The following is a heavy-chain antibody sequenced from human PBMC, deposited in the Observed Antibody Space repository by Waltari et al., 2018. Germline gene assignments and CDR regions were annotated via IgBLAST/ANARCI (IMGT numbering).Heavy chain of an antibody. V-gene: IGHV6-1*01. CDR1: GDSVSGYGPA. CDR3: ASGRDSAFDI. CDR2: AYYRSKWSN. Sequence: QVQLQQSGPGLVKPSQTLSLTCAIPGDSVSGYGPAWNWIRQSPSRGLEWLGRAYYRSKWSNDYAVSVKSRITINPDTSKNQFSLQLHSVTPDDTAVYYCASGRDSAFDIWGQGTIVTVSS. D-gene: IGHD3-10*01. J-gene: IGHJ3*02.